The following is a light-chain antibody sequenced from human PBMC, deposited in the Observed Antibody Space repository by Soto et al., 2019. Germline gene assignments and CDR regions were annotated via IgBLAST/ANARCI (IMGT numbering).Light chain of an antibody. Sequence: QSALTQPRSVSGSPGQSVTISCTGTSSDVGVYNYVSWYQQYPGKAPKIMIYDVSKRPSGVPDRFSGSKSDNTASLTISGPQAEDEADYYCCSYAGSYTFVFGIGTKVTVL. CDR1: SSDVGVYNY. CDR3: CSYAGSYTFV. J-gene: IGLJ1*01. V-gene: IGLV2-11*01. CDR2: DVS.